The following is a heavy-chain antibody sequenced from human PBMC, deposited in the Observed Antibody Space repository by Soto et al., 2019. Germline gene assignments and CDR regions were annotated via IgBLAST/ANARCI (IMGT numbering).Heavy chain of an antibody. Sequence: GGSLRLSCAASGFTFSSYAMHWVRQAPGKGLEWLSDIGSSGSNIKYSDSVKGRFTISRDNAKNSLYLQMDSLGAEDTAVYYCARLLDYGDNGLLAHWGQGTLVTVSS. CDR3: ARLLDYGDNGLLAH. CDR2: IGSSGSNI. CDR1: GFTFSSYA. J-gene: IGHJ4*02. V-gene: IGHV3-48*01. D-gene: IGHD4-17*01.